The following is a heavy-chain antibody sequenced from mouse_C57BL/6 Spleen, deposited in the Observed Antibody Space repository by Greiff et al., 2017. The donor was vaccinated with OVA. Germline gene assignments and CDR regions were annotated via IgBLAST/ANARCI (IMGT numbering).Heavy chain of an antibody. D-gene: IGHD2-1*01. CDR2: IYPGDGDT. Sequence: QVQLQQSGAELVKPGASVKISCKASGYAFSSYWMNWVKQRPGKGLEWIGQIYPGDGDTNYNGKFKGKATLTADKSSSTAYMQLSSLTSEDSAVYFCARSDGNSGYFDVWGTGTTVTVSS. CDR3: ARSDGNSGYFDV. J-gene: IGHJ1*03. V-gene: IGHV1-80*01. CDR1: GYAFSSYW.